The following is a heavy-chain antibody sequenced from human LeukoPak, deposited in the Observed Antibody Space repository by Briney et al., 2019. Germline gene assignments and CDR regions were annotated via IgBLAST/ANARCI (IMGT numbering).Heavy chain of an antibody. D-gene: IGHD6-19*01. Sequence: QPGGSLRLSCAASGFTVSTNYMSWVRQAPGKGLEWVSVIFRDATTYYADSVKGRFTISRDTSRNTLYLQMNSLRDEDTAVYYCAKTPDSSAWEGYWGQGTLVTVSS. CDR3: AKTPDSSAWEGY. CDR1: GFTVSTNY. V-gene: IGHV3-53*01. J-gene: IGHJ4*02. CDR2: IFRDATT.